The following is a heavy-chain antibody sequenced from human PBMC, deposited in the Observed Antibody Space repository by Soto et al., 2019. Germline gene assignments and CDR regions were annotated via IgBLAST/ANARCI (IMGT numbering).Heavy chain of an antibody. D-gene: IGHD2-15*01. CDR3: ARRRGPERDCSVGSCYSRRDAFDI. CDR1: GFTFSDYS. V-gene: IGHV3-21*01. Sequence: GGSLRLSCVASGFTFSDYSMNWVRQAPGKGLEWVSSISSSKNYIYYADSLEGRFSISRDNTQNSLYPQMNSLRVEDTAVYYCARRRGPERDCSVGSCYSRRDAFDIWGQGSMVTVSS. J-gene: IGHJ3*02. CDR2: ISSSKNYI.